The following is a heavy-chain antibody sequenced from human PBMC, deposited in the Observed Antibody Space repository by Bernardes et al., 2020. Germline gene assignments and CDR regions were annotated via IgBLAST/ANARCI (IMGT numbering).Heavy chain of an antibody. J-gene: IGHJ4*02. CDR1: GFTFSSYS. D-gene: IGHD3-3*01. CDR3: ARDGSIFGVYDY. CDR2: ISSSSSYI. V-gene: IGHV3-21*01. Sequence: GGSLRLSCAASGFTFSSYSMNWVRQAPGKGLEWVSSISSSSSYIYYADSVKGRFTISRDNAKNSLYLQMNSLRAEDTAVYYCARDGSIFGVYDYWGQGTLVTVSS.